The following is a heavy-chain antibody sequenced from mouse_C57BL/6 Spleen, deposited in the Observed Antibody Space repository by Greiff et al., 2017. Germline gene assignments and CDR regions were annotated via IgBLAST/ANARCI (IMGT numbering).Heavy chain of an antibody. CDR3: ARGYDYDRYFDV. CDR2: INPNYGTT. CDR1: GYSFTDYN. Sequence: VQLQQSGPELVKPGASVQISCKASGYSFTDYNMNWVKQSNGKSLEWIGVINPNYGTTSYNQKFKGKATLTVDQSSSTAYMQLKSLTSEDSAVYYCARGYDYDRYFDVWGTGTTVTVSS. D-gene: IGHD2-4*01. V-gene: IGHV1-39*01. J-gene: IGHJ1*03.